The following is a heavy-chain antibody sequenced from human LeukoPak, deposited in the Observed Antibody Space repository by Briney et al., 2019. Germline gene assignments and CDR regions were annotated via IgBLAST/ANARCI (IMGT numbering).Heavy chain of an antibody. CDR3: AKANLFGVVHRVLDC. Sequence: PGGSLRLSCAASGFTFSGYTMNWVRQAPGKGLEWVSVISGSGGSTYYADSVKGRFTISRDNSKNTLYLQMNSLRAEDTAVYYCAKANLFGVVHRVLDCWGQGTLVTVSS. J-gene: IGHJ4*02. V-gene: IGHV3-23*01. CDR2: ISGSGGST. CDR1: GFTFSGYT. D-gene: IGHD3-3*01.